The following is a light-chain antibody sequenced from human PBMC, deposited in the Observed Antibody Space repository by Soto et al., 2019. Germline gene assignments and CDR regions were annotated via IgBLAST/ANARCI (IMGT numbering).Light chain of an antibody. V-gene: IGKV3-20*01. CDR3: QPYGNSLWT. Sequence: EIVLTQSPGTLSLSPGERATLSCRASQSVSSSYLAWYQQKPGQAPRLLIYGASSRATGIADRFSGSGSGTDFTLTISRLEPEDFAVYYCQPYGNSLWTFGQATKVDIK. J-gene: IGKJ1*01. CDR2: GAS. CDR1: QSVSSSY.